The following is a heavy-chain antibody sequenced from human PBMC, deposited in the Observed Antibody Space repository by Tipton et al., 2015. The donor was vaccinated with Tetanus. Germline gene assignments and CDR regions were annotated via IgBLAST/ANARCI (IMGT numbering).Heavy chain of an antibody. CDR2: IFHSGST. Sequence: LSLTCTVSGGSMSNNYWSWIRQPPGKGLEWIAYIFHSGSTNYSPSLKSRVAISMDTSKNQISLNLTSVTAADTAVYYCARANYDSFKKGPFDSWGQGSLVIVSS. D-gene: IGHD3-3*01. CDR3: ARANYDSFKKGPFDS. J-gene: IGHJ4*02. CDR1: GGSMSNNY. V-gene: IGHV4-59*01.